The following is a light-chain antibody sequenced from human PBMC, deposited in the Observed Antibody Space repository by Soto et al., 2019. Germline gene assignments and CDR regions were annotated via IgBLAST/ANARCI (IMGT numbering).Light chain of an antibody. J-gene: IGKJ1*01. Sequence: DIQMTQSPSSVSASVGDRVTITCRASQGISNWLAWYQQKPGKAPKLLIYAASSLQSGVPSRFSARGSGTEFTLSISSLQPDDFATYYCQQYSSYWTFGQGTKVDIK. V-gene: IGKV1D-16*01. CDR3: QQYSSYWT. CDR1: QGISNW. CDR2: AAS.